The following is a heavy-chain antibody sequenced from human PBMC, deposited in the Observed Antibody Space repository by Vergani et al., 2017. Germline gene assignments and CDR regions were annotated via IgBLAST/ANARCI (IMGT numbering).Heavy chain of an antibody. CDR2: ISGSGGST. CDR3: AKEVVLGAVAGNWFDP. D-gene: IGHD6-19*01. Sequence: EVQLLESGGGLVQPGGSLRLSCAASGFTFSSYAMSWVRQAPGRGLEWVSAISGSGGSTDYADSVKGRFTISRDNSKNTLYLQMNSLRAEDTAVYYCAKEVVLGAVAGNWFDPWGQGTLVTVSS. CDR1: GFTFSSYA. V-gene: IGHV3-23*01. J-gene: IGHJ5*02.